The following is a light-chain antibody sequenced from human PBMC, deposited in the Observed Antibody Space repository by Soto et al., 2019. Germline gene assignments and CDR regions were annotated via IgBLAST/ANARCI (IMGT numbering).Light chain of an antibody. CDR3: SSDTSSNSVV. V-gene: IGLV2-14*01. J-gene: IGLJ3*02. CDR2: EVS. CDR1: SSDVGGYNF. Sequence: QSALTQPASVSGSPGQSITISCTGTSSDVGGYNFVSWFQQHPGKAPKLMIYEVSNRPSGVSNRFSGSKSGNTASLTISGLQAEDEADYYCSSDTSSNSVVFGGGTKLTVL.